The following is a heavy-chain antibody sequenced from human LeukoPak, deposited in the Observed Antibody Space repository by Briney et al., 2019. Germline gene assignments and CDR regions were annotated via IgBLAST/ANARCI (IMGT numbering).Heavy chain of an antibody. CDR3: ARSLRLLEWYFDY. V-gene: IGHV1-18*01. Sequence: ASVKVSCKASGYTFSSYGISGVRQARGQGVEWMGWICAYNGNTNYTQKLQGRVTMTTDTSTSTAYMELRSLRSDHTAVYCCARSLRLLEWYFDYWGQGTLVTVSS. D-gene: IGHD3-3*01. J-gene: IGHJ4*02. CDR2: ICAYNGNT. CDR1: GYTFSSYG.